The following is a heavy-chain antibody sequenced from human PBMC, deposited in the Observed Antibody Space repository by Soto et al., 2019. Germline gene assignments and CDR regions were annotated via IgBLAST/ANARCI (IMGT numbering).Heavy chain of an antibody. V-gene: IGHV1-24*01. CDR1: GYTLTELS. D-gene: IGHD1-26*01. Sequence: ASVKVSCKVSGYTLTELSMHWVRQAPGKGLEWMGGFDPEDGETIYAQKFQGRVTMTEDTSTDTAYMELSSLRSEDTAVYYCATRGLPPPPHYYYYYYYMDVWGKGTTVTVSS. CDR2: FDPEDGET. J-gene: IGHJ6*03. CDR3: ATRGLPPPPHYYYYYYYMDV.